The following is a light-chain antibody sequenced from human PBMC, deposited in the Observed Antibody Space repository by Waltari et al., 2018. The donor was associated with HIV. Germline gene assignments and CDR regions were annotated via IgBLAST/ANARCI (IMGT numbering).Light chain of an antibody. J-gene: IGKJ4*01. V-gene: IGKV3-15*01. CDR1: QSVSSN. Sequence: EIVLTQSPATLSLSPGERATLSCRASQSVSSNLAWYQQKPGQAPRPLIYGASTRATGIPARFSGSGSGTEFTLTISSLQSEDFAVYYCQQYNNGPPLTFGGGTKVEIK. CDR2: GAS. CDR3: QQYNNGPPLT.